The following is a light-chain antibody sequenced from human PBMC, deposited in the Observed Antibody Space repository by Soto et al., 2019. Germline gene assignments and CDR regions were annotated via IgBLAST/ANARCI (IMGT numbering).Light chain of an antibody. J-gene: IGKJ5*01. CDR2: GAS. V-gene: IGKV3-20*01. CDR1: QSVSSY. Sequence: IVLTQSPATLSLSPGERATLSCRASQSVSSYLAWYQQKPGQAPRLLIYGASSRATGIPDRFSGSGSGTDFTLAISRLEPEDFAVYYCQQFGTSSITFGQGTRLEIK. CDR3: QQFGTSSIT.